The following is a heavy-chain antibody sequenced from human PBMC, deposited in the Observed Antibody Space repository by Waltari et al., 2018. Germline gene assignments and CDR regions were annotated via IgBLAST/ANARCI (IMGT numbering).Heavy chain of an antibody. Sequence: QVQLVQSGAEVKKPGSSVKVSCKASGGSFSSYDNSWVRQVPGQGLEWMGRIIPIFGTTNYEQKFQGRFTITADKSTSTAYMELSSLRSEDTAVYYCARGAHYYDSSAYREYWGQGTLVTVSS. D-gene: IGHD3-22*01. CDR1: GGSFSSYD. CDR2: IIPIFGTT. J-gene: IGHJ4*02. V-gene: IGHV1-69*13. CDR3: ARGAHYYDSSAYREY.